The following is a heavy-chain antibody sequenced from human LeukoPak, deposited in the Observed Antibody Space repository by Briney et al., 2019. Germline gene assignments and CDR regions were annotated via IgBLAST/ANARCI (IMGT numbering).Heavy chain of an antibody. V-gene: IGHV1-2*02. CDR2: INPNSGGT. Sequence: GASVKVSCKASGYTFTGYYMHWVRQAPGQGLEWMGWINPNSGGTNYAQNFQGRVTMTRDTSISTVYMELSSLRPDDTAVYYCARKRIAAPIDYWGQGTLVTVSS. CDR1: GYTFTGYY. CDR3: ARKRIAAPIDY. D-gene: IGHD6-6*01. J-gene: IGHJ4*02.